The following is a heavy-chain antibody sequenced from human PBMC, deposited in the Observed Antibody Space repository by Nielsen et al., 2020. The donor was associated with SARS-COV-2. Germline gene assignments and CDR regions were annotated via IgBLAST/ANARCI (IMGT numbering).Heavy chain of an antibody. D-gene: IGHD1-1*01. CDR3: TIQGATGTMGFDP. CDR2: ITSKAYGGTT. J-gene: IGHJ5*02. CDR1: GFTFGDYA. Sequence: GGSLRLSCTVSGFTFGDYAMSWVRQAPGKGLEWVGFITSKAYGGTTKYAASVKGRFSILRDDSKSIAYLQMNSLKSEDTAVYYCTIQGATGTMGFDPWGQGTLVTVSS. V-gene: IGHV3-49*04.